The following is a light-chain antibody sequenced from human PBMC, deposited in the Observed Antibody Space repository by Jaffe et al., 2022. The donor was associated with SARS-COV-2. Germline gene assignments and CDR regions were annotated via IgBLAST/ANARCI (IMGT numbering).Light chain of an antibody. CDR2: DVS. CDR1: SSDVGGFNY. J-gene: IGLJ3*02. CDR3: SSYSNTAHWV. Sequence: QSALTQPASVSGSPGQSITISCTGSSSDVGGFNYVSWYQQHPGRAPKLLMSDVSNRPAGVSDRFSGSKSGNTASLTISGLQPEDEADYYCSSYSNTAHWVFGGGTKATVL. V-gene: IGLV2-14*03.